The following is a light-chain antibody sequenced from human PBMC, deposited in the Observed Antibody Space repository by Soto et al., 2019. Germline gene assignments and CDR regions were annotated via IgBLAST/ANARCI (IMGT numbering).Light chain of an antibody. J-gene: IGKJ1*01. Sequence: VIWMTQSPSLLSASMGDSVTISCRMSQVISTYLAWYQQTPGKAPDLLIYGASTVQGGVPSRFSGSGSGTEFTLTISGLQSEDLATYYCQQYYVFPPTFGQGTRVEIK. CDR2: GAS. V-gene: IGKV1D-8*01. CDR1: QVISTY. CDR3: QQYYVFPPT.